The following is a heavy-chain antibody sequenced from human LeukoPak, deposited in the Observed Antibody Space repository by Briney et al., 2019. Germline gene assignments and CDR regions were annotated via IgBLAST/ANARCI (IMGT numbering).Heavy chain of an antibody. CDR1: GFTFSDYY. V-gene: IGHV3-11*01. CDR3: ARERAIASLRPYYFDY. Sequence: GGSLRLSCAASGFTFSDYYMSWIRQAPGKGLEWISYISSSGSTIYYADSVKGRFTISRDNARNSLYLQMNSLGAEDTAVYYCARERAIASLRPYYFDYWGQGTLVTVSS. J-gene: IGHJ4*02. CDR2: ISSSGSTI. D-gene: IGHD6-6*01.